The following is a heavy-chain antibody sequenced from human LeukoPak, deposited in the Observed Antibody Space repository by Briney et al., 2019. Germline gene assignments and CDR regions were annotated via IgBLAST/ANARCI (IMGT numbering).Heavy chain of an antibody. Sequence: KASETLSLTCIVSGGSISTYYWSWIRQPPGKGLEWIGYSYYSGTTSYKPSLRSRVTISVDTSRNNLSLKLSSVTAADTAVYYCARWDGKWFDPWGQGTLVTVSS. D-gene: IGHD1-1*01. CDR1: GGSISTYY. CDR3: ARWDGKWFDP. CDR2: SYYSGTT. J-gene: IGHJ5*02. V-gene: IGHV4-59*01.